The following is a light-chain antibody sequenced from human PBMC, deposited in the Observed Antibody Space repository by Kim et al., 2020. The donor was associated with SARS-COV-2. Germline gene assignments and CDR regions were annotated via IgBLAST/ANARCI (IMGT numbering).Light chain of an antibody. J-gene: IGKJ2*01. V-gene: IGKV3-15*01. CDR3: QQYNRWPPYI. CDR2: GAA. CDR1: QMVTSN. Sequence: VSPGERATRSCRASQMVTSNLAWYQQRPGQAPRLLIYGAAIRATGIPDRFSGSGSGTEFTLTISSLQPEDFALYYCQQYNRWPPYIFGQGTKLEI.